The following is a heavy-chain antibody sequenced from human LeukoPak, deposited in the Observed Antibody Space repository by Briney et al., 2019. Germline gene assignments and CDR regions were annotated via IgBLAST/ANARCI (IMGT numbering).Heavy chain of an antibody. J-gene: IGHJ4*02. D-gene: IGHD2-15*01. Sequence: PSETLSLTCTVSGGSISSSSYYWGWIRQPPGKGLEWIGSMYYSGSPHYNPSLKSRVTISVDTSKNQFSLKLSSVTAADTAVYYCARRGGQIGGNLDYWGQGTLVTVSS. CDR3: ARRGGQIGGNLDY. CDR1: GGSISSSSYY. CDR2: MYYSGSP. V-gene: IGHV4-39*01.